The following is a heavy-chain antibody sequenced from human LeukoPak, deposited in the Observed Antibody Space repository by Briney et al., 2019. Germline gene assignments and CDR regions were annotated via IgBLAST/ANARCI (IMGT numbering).Heavy chain of an antibody. Sequence: SETLSLTCTVSGGSISSGGYYWSWIRQPPGKGLEWIGYIYHSGSTYYNPSLKSRVTISVDRSKNQFSLKLSSVTAADTAVYYCARRLLAPPVGYFDYWGQGTLVTVSS. D-gene: IGHD1-26*01. CDR1: GGSISSGGYY. V-gene: IGHV4-30-2*01. J-gene: IGHJ4*02. CDR2: IYHSGST. CDR3: ARRLLAPPVGYFDY.